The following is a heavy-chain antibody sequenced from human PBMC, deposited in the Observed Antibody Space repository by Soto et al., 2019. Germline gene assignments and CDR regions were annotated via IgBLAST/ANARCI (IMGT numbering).Heavy chain of an antibody. CDR3: ARGQSLENGSGSYSPAEYFQH. J-gene: IGHJ1*01. CDR1: GGSISSSSYY. D-gene: IGHD3-10*01. Sequence: TSETLSLTCTVSGGSISSSSYYWGWIRQPPGKGLEWIGSIYYSGSTYYNPSLKSRVTISVDTSKNQFSLKLSSVTAADTAVYYCARGQSLENGSGSYSPAEYFQHWGQGTLVTVSS. CDR2: IYYSGST. V-gene: IGHV4-39*01.